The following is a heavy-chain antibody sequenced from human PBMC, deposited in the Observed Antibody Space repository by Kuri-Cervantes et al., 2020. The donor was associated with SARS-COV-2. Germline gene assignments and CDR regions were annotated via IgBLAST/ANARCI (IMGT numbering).Heavy chain of an antibody. CDR2: ISGSGGST. CDR3: AKEIRATTRFDAFDI. D-gene: IGHD1-26*01. Sequence: LSLTCAASGFTFSSYVMSWVRQAPGKGLEWVSAISGSGGSTYYADSVKGRFTISRDNSKNTLYLQMNSLRAEDTAVYYCAKEIRATTRFDAFDIWGQGTMVTVSS. J-gene: IGHJ3*02. V-gene: IGHV3-23*01. CDR1: GFTFSSYV.